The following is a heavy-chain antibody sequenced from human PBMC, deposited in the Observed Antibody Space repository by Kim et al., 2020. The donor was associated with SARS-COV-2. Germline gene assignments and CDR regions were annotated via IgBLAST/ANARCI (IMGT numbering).Heavy chain of an antibody. CDR1: GGSISNYY. D-gene: IGHD3-16*01. J-gene: IGHJ4*02. CDR2: VSYTGGP. CDR3: SRFTRAPYYFDL. Sequence: SETLSLTCTVSGGSISNYYWSWVRQPPGKRPAWIGWVSYTGGPNYNPSFKSRATISVDTSKNQFSLKLTSVTAADAAVYYCSRFTRAPYYFDLWGPGTLVTVSS. V-gene: IGHV4-59*01.